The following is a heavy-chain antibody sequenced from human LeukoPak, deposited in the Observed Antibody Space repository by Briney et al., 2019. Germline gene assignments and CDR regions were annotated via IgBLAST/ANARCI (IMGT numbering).Heavy chain of an antibody. D-gene: IGHD2-21*02. Sequence: PGGSLRLSCAASGFPVSKYEMHWVRQAPGKGLEWVSYIDAGATSTDYADSVWGRFTLSRDNAQNSVHLQMNSLRDEDTAVYYCVRGRLLRSTKYFDYWGQGALVTVSS. CDR3: VRGRLLRSTKYFDY. V-gene: IGHV3-48*03. CDR2: IDAGATST. J-gene: IGHJ4*02. CDR1: GFPVSKYE.